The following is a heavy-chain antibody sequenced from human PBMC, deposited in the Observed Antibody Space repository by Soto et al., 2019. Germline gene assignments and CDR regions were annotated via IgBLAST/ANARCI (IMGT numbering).Heavy chain of an antibody. Sequence: EVQLVESGGGLVQPGGSLRLSCAASGLTFSTSWMYWVRQAPGKGLAWVSRINSGGSDTDYADSVKGRFTISRDNAKSTLYLQMNSLRAEDTAVYYCAKDSPRITMIVARDNWFDPWGQGTLVTVSS. J-gene: IGHJ5*02. D-gene: IGHD3-22*01. CDR2: INSGGSDT. CDR1: GLTFSTSW. V-gene: IGHV3-74*01. CDR3: AKDSPRITMIVARDNWFDP.